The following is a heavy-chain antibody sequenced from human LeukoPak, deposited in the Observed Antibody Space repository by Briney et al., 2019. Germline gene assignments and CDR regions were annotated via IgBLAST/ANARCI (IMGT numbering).Heavy chain of an antibody. CDR3: ARESGMKIDY. J-gene: IGHJ4*02. CDR2: INHSGST. V-gene: IGHV4-34*01. Sequence: SETLSLTCAVYGGSFSGYYWSWIRQPPGKGLEWIGEINHSGSTNYNPSLKSRVTISVDTSKNQFSLKLSSVTAADTAVYYCARESGMKIDYWGQGTLVTVSS. CDR1: GGSFSGYY. D-gene: IGHD1-1*01.